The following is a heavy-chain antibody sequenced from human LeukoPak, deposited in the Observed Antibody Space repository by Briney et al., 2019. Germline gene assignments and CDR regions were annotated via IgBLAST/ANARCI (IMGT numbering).Heavy chain of an antibody. CDR2: IIPIFGTA. V-gene: IGHV1-69*13. Sequence: SVKVSCKASGGTFSSYAISWVRQAPGQGLEWMGGIIPIFGTANYAQKFQGRVTITADESTSTAYMELSSLRSEDTAVYYCARHRFPSGDQLQTIYYYYGMDVWGQGTTVTVSS. CDR3: ARHRFPSGDQLQTIYYYYGMDV. D-gene: IGHD2-2*01. CDR1: GGTFSSYA. J-gene: IGHJ6*02.